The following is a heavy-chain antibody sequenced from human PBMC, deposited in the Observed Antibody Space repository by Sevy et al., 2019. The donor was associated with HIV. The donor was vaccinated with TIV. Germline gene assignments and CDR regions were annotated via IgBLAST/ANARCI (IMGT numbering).Heavy chain of an antibody. Sequence: GGSLRLSCATSGFTFSTYGMQWVRQAPVKGLEWVAFIRHDGSTRYYTDSVRGRLTISRDNSRNTLYLQMNSLRTEDTALYYCAKGPRPMITFGGVADFWGQGTLITVSS. J-gene: IGHJ4*02. V-gene: IGHV3-30*02. CDR2: IRHDGSTR. D-gene: IGHD3-16*01. CDR1: GFTFSTYG. CDR3: AKGPRPMITFGGVADF.